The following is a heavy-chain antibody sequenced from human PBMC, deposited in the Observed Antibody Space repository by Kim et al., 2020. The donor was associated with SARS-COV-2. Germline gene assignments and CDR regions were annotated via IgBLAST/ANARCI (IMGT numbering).Heavy chain of an antibody. CDR3: ARDLGRYYGSGSFIGMDV. CDR2: IGTAGDT. V-gene: IGHV3-13*04. Sequence: GGSLRLSCAASGFTFSSYDMHWVRQATGKGLEWVSAIGTAGDTYYPGSVKGRFTISRENAKNSLYLQMNSLRAGDTAVYYCARDLGRYYGSGSFIGMDVWGQGTTVTVSS. J-gene: IGHJ6*02. CDR1: GFTFSSYD. D-gene: IGHD3-10*01.